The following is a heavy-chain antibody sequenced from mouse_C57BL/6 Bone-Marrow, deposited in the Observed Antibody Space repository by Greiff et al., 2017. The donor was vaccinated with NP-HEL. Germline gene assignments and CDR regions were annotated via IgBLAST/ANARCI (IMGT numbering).Heavy chain of an antibody. CDR1: GYTFTEYT. CDR2: FYPGSGSI. J-gene: IGHJ2*01. CDR3: ARHGYDGYYFYYFDY. D-gene: IGHD2-3*01. Sequence: VKLVESGAELVKPGASVKLSCKASGYTFTEYTIHWVKQRSGQGLEWIGWFYPGSGSIKYNEKFKDKATLTADKSSSTVYMELSRLTSEDSAVYFCARHGYDGYYFYYFDYWGQGTTLTVSS. V-gene: IGHV1-62-2*01.